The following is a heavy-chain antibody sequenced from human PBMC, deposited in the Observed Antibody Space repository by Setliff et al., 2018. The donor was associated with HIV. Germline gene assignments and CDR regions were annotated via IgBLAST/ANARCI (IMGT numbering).Heavy chain of an antibody. J-gene: IGHJ4*02. Sequence: LRLSCAASGFSLSAHGMHWVRQAPGKGLEWVAGIWHDVTKDYYADSVKGRFSLSGDYSKNTVSLQMNSLRAEDTAVYYCARPYSTSSWFFDYWGQGTLVTVSS. CDR3: ARPYSTSSWFFDY. CDR1: GFSLSAHG. V-gene: IGHV3-33*01. CDR2: IWHDVTKD. D-gene: IGHD6-6*01.